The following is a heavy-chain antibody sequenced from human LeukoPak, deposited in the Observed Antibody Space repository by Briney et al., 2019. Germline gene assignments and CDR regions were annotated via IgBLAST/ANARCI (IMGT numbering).Heavy chain of an antibody. V-gene: IGHV3-23*01. D-gene: IGHD4-17*01. CDR2: ISGSGGST. CDR3: AKDPYGDYVPFDY. Sequence: GGSLRLTCAASGFTFSSYAMSWVRQAPGKGLEWVSAISGSGGSTYYADSVKGRFTISRDNSKNTLYLQMNSLRAEDTAVYYCAKDPYGDYVPFDYWGQGTLVTVSS. J-gene: IGHJ4*02. CDR1: GFTFSSYA.